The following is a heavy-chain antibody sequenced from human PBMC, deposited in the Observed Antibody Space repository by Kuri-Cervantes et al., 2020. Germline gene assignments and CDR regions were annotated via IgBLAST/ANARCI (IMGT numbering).Heavy chain of an antibody. V-gene: IGHV3-7*01. CDR2: IKQDGSEK. CDR3: ARYYYGSGSYYFDY. Sequence: GESLKISCAASGFTFSSYWMSWVRQAPGKGLEWVANIKQDGSEKYYVDSVKGRFTISRDNAKNSLYLQMNSLRAEDTAVYYCARYYYGSGSYYFDYWGQGTLVTVSS. CDR1: GFTFSSYW. D-gene: IGHD3-10*01. J-gene: IGHJ4*02.